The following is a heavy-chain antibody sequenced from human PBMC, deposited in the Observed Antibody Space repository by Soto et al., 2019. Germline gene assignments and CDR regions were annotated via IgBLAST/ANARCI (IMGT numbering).Heavy chain of an antibody. D-gene: IGHD1-1*01. Sequence: GGSLRLSCAASGFTFSSYAMSWVRQAPGKGLEWVSTISRSGDTTYYADSVKGRFTVARDNSTNALYLQLNRLRAENTAVYYCARPFPDNTYYYYGMDVWGQGTTVTVSS. J-gene: IGHJ6*02. CDR1: GFTFSSYA. CDR2: ISRSGDTT. V-gene: IGHV3-23*01. CDR3: ARPFPDNTYYYYGMDV.